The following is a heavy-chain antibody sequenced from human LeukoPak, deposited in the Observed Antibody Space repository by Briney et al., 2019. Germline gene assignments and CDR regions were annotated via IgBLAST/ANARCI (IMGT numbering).Heavy chain of an antibody. CDR3: ARGGRQSVTTRYYYGMDV. D-gene: IGHD4-17*01. V-gene: IGHV4-34*01. CDR1: GGSFSGYY. CDR2: INHSGST. Sequence: QASESLSLTCAVYGGSFSGYYWSWIRQPPGKGLEWIGEINHSGSTNYNPSLKSRATISVDTSKNQFSLKLSSVTAADTAVYYCARGGRQSVTTRYYYGMDVWGKGTTVTVSS. J-gene: IGHJ6*04.